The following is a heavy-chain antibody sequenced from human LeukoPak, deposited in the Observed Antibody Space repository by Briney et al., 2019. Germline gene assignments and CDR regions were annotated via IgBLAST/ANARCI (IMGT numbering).Heavy chain of an antibody. CDR3: ARDGEDDYGDYVPNWFDP. D-gene: IGHD4-17*01. J-gene: IGHJ5*02. CDR1: GYTFTGYY. V-gene: IGHV1-2*02. Sequence: GASAKVSCKASGYTFTGYYMHWVRQAPGQGLEWMGWINPNSGGTNYAQKFQGRVTMTRDTSISTAYMELSRLRSDDTAVYYCARDGEDDYGDYVPNWFDPWGQGTLVTVSS. CDR2: INPNSGGT.